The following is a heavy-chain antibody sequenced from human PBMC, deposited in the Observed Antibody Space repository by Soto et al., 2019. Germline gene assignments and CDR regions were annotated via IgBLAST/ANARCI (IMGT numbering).Heavy chain of an antibody. D-gene: IGHD3-22*01. CDR3: ARGHYDSSGYIVYFDY. J-gene: IGHJ4*02. CDR2: IIPIFGTA. CDR1: GGTFSSYA. V-gene: IGHV1-69*13. Sequence: SVKVSCKASGGTFSSYAISWVRQAPGQGLEWMGGIIPIFGTANYAQKFQGRVTITADESTSKAYMELSSLRSEDTAVYYCARGHYDSSGYIVYFDYWGQGTLVTVSS.